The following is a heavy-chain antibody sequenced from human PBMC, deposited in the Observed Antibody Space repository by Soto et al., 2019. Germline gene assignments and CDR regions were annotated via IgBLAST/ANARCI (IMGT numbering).Heavy chain of an antibody. V-gene: IGHV1-2*04. CDR3: ARDKAVAGTFHYGMDV. Sequence: ASVKVSCKASGYTFTGYYMHWVRQAPGQGLEWMGWINPNSGGTNYAQKFQGWVTMTRDTSISTAYMELSRLRSDDTAVYYCARDKAVAGTFHYGMDVWGQGTTVTVSS. J-gene: IGHJ6*02. D-gene: IGHD6-19*01. CDR1: GYTFTGYY. CDR2: INPNSGGT.